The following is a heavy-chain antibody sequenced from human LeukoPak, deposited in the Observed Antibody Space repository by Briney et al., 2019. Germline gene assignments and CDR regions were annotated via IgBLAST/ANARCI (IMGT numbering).Heavy chain of an antibody. J-gene: IGHJ4*02. Sequence: SSETLSLTCTVSGGSISSGGYYWSWIRQHPGKGLEWIGYIYYSGSTYYNPSLKSRVTISVDTSKNQFSLKLSSVTAADTAVYYCARVFYSSGYPSFDYWGQGTLVTVSS. CDR2: IYYSGST. D-gene: IGHD3-22*01. CDR3: ARVFYSSGYPSFDY. V-gene: IGHV4-31*03. CDR1: GGSISSGGYY.